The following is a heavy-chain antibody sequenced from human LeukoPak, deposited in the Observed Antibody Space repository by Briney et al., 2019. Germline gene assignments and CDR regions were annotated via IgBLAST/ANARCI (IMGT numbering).Heavy chain of an antibody. V-gene: IGHV3-33*01. CDR1: GYTFSSYG. CDR3: ARKSAATFDY. D-gene: IGHD1-26*01. J-gene: IGHJ4*02. CDR2: IWYDGSNK. Sequence: GRSLRLSCAASGYTFSSYGMHWVRQAPGKGLEWVALIWYDGSNKYYADSVKGRFTISRDNSKNTLYLQTNSLRAEDTAVYYCARKSAATFDYWGQGTLVTVSS.